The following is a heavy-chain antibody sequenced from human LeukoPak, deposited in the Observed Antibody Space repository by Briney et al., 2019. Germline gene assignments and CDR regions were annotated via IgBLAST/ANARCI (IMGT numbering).Heavy chain of an antibody. V-gene: IGHV3-21*01. CDR3: ARGYSSSWYLD. CDR2: ISSSSSFI. D-gene: IGHD6-13*01. J-gene: IGHJ4*02. CDR1: GFNFSGYS. Sequence: GGSLRLSCAGSGFNFSGYSMSWVRQAPWKGLEFVSSISSSSSFIYYADSVKGRFTISRDNAKKSLSLQMNSLRADDTAVYYCARGYSSSWYLDWGQGTLVTVSS.